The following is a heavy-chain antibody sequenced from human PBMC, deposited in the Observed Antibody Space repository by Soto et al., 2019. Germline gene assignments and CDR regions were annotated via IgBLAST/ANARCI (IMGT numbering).Heavy chain of an antibody. V-gene: IGHV4-59*01. Sequence: QVQLQESGPGLVKPSETLSLTCTFSGGPISSYYWSWIRQPTGRGLEWMGYLYYTGSTIYNPTHTRRVTISVDSSKALFSLTLSSVTAADSAVYYCAREGRGGYFDLWGRGTLVTVSS. J-gene: IGHJ2*01. CDR2: LYYTGST. CDR3: AREGRGGYFDL. D-gene: IGHD3-16*01. CDR1: GGPISSYY.